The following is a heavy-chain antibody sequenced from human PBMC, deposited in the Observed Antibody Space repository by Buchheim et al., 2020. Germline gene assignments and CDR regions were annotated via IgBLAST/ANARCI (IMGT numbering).Heavy chain of an antibody. CDR2: ISYAGSNK. CDR1: GFTFSSYG. Sequence: QVQLVESGGGVVQPGRSLRLSCAASGFTFSSYGMHWVRQAPGKGLEWVAVISYAGSNKYYADSVKGRFTISRDTSKNTSYLQMNSLRAEDTAVYYCAKDPSARPFYVHFDYWGQGTL. D-gene: IGHD6-6*01. V-gene: IGHV3-30*18. CDR3: AKDPSARPFYVHFDY. J-gene: IGHJ4*02.